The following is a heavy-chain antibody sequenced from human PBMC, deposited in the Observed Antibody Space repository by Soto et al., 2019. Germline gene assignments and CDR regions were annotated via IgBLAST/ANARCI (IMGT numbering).Heavy chain of an antibody. CDR1: GDSINSRNW. CDR3: ARGDAPTVTTINYFDP. CDR2: IYHSGSA. Sequence: QVQLQESGPGLVKPSGTLSLTCAVSGDSINSRNWWTWVRQSPGKGLEWIGGIYHSGSANYNPSLKRRVTTSVDKSKNHFSLNLTSVTDADTVVYYCARGDAPTVTTINYFDPWGQGLLVTVSS. J-gene: IGHJ5*02. D-gene: IGHD4-17*01. V-gene: IGHV4-4*02.